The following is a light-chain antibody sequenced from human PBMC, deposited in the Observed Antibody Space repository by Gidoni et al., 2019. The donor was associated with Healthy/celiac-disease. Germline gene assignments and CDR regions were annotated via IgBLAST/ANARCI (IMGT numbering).Light chain of an antibody. CDR1: QSISSY. V-gene: IGKV1-39*01. J-gene: IGKJ4*01. Sequence: DIQMTQSPSSLSASVGDRVTITCRASQSISSYLNWYQQKPGKAPKLLIYAASSLQSGVPSRFSGSGSGTDFTLTISSLQPEDFATYYCQQSYSTPLTVGEGTKVEIK. CDR3: QQSYSTPLT. CDR2: AAS.